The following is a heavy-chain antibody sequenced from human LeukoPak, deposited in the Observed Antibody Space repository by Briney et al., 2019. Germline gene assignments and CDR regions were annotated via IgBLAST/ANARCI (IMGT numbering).Heavy chain of an antibody. J-gene: IGHJ1*01. CDR2: INPNSGGT. Sequence: GASVKVSCKASGYTFSGYYLHWVRQAPGQGLEWTGWINPNSGGTNSAQKFQGRVTMTRDTSIITAYMELSRLRSDDTAVYFCARGYYDSSDYEYFQHWGQGTLVTVSS. V-gene: IGHV1-2*02. CDR3: ARGYYDSSDYEYFQH. D-gene: IGHD3-22*01. CDR1: GYTFSGYY.